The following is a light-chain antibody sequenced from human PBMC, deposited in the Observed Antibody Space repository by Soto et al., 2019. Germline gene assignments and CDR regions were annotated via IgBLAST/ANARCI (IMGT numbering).Light chain of an antibody. CDR1: QSVSSAF. J-gene: IGKJ3*01. V-gene: IGKV3-20*01. CDR2: AAS. Sequence: EIVLTQSPGTLSLSPGERATLSCRASQSVSSAFLVWYQQKPGQAPRLLIYAASSRATGIPDRFSGSGSGTDFTLTISRLEPEDFAVYYCQQYGSSLFSFGPGTKVDIK. CDR3: QQYGSSLFS.